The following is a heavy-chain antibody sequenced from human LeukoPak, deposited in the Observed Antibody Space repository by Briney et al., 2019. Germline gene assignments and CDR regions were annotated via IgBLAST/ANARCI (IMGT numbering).Heavy chain of an antibody. CDR2: ISYDESKK. CDR3: ARVSGSLGFGELLGYYYYYMDV. Sequence: GGSLRLSCAASGFTFSSYAMHWVRQAPGKGLEWVTIISYDESKKYYADYVKGRFTISRDNSKNTLYLQMNSLRAEDTAVYYCARVSGSLGFGELLGYYYYYMDVWGKGTTVTISS. V-gene: IGHV3-30*04. D-gene: IGHD3-10*01. CDR1: GFTFSSYA. J-gene: IGHJ6*03.